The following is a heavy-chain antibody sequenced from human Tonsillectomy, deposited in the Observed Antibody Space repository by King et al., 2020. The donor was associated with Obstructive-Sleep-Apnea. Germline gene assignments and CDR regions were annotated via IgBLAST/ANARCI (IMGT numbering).Heavy chain of an antibody. V-gene: IGHV1-69*04. J-gene: IGHJ4*02. CDR3: ARWSTMTEGYFDY. CDR1: GGTFSSYA. Sequence: QLVQSGAEVKKPGSSVKVSCKASGGTFSSYAISWVRQAPGQGLEWMGRIIPILGIANYAQKFQGRVTITADKSTSTAYMELSSLRSEDTAVYYCARWSTMTEGYFDYWGQGTLVTVSS. D-gene: IGHD3-22*01. CDR2: IIPILGIA.